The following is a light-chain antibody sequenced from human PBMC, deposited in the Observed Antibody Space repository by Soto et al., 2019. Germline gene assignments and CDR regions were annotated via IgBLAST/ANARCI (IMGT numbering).Light chain of an antibody. V-gene: IGLV6-57*04. CDR2: EDN. Sequence: NFMLTQPHSVSESPGKTVTISCTRSSGSIASNYVQWYQQRPGSAPTTVIYEDNQRPSGVPDRFSGSIDSSSNSASLTISGLKTEDEADYCCQSYDSSIYVVFGGGTKVTVL. J-gene: IGLJ2*01. CDR1: SGSIASNY. CDR3: QSYDSSIYVV.